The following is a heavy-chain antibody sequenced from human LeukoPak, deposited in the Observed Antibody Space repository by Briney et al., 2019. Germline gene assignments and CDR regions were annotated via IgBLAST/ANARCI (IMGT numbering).Heavy chain of an antibody. CDR1: GFTFGIFE. CDR2: ISGGGTSI. Sequence: GGSLRLSCAASGFTFGIFEMAWVRQAPGMGLEWVSQISGGGTSIYYADSVKGRFAISRDNAKNSLFLQMSSLRVEDTAVYYCARDERYTYGYGLGHRYRMGVWGKGTTVTVSS. D-gene: IGHD5-18*01. J-gene: IGHJ6*03. CDR3: ARDERYTYGYGLGHRYRMGV. V-gene: IGHV3-48*03.